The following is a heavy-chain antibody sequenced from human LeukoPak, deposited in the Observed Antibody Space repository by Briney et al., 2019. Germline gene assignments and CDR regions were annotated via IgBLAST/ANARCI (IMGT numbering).Heavy chain of an antibody. J-gene: IGHJ3*02. CDR2: ISSSSSYI. V-gene: IGHV3-21*01. CDR1: GSTLSEFW. Sequence: GGSLRLSCAASGSTLSEFWMNWVRQAPGKGLEWVSSISSSSSYIYYADSVKGRFTISRDNAKNSLYLQMNSLRAEDTAVYYCARDRARTYYYDSSGYYVGSAFDIWGQGTMVTVSS. D-gene: IGHD3-22*01. CDR3: ARDRARTYYYDSSGYYVGSAFDI.